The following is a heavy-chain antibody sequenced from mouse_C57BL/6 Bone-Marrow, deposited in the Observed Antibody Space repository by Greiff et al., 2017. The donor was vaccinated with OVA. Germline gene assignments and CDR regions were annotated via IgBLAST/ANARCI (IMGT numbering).Heavy chain of an antibody. CDR3: ARYYGSSYETY. CDR2: ISSGGSYT. CDR1: GFTFSSYG. D-gene: IGHD1-1*01. J-gene: IGHJ3*01. V-gene: IGHV5-6*01. Sequence: EVKLVESGGDLVKPGGSLKLSCAASGFTFSSYGMSWVRQTPDKRLEWVATISSGGSYTYYPDSVKGRFTISRDNAKNTLYLQMSSLKSEDTAMYYCARYYGSSYETYWGQGTLVTVSA.